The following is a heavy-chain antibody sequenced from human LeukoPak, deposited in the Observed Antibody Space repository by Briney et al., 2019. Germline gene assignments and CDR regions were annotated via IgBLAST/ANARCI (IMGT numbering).Heavy chain of an antibody. Sequence: GGSLRLSCAASGFTFSSYWMHWVRQGPGKGLVWVSRINSDGSSTTYADSVKGRFTISRDNAKNTLYLQMNGLRAEDTAVYYCARGSYGYEYWGQGTLVTVSS. D-gene: IGHD5-18*01. CDR2: INSDGSST. CDR3: ARGSYGYEY. CDR1: GFTFSSYW. J-gene: IGHJ4*02. V-gene: IGHV3-74*01.